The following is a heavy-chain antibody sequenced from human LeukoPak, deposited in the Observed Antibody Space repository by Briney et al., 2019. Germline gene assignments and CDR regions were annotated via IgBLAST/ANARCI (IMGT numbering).Heavy chain of an antibody. CDR2: IYPSGST. J-gene: IGHJ6*03. V-gene: IGHV4-4*07. D-gene: IGHD2-2*01. CDR1: GGSICSYY. Sequence: TSETLSLTCTVPGGSICSYYWSWIRQPAGGGLGWVGRIYPSGSTNNNPSPQRRATIPVHETKQQFRRKLSSATAADTAVYYCAREYCSSTSCQGGYYYMDVWGKGTTVTVSS. CDR3: AREYCSSTSCQGGYYYMDV.